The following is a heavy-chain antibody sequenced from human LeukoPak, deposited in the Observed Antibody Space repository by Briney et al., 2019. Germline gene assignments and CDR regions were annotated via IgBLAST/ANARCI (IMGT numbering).Heavy chain of an antibody. V-gene: IGHV3-74*03. J-gene: IGHJ4*02. CDR1: GFTFSSYW. CDR3: AREGRVSGYDFDC. D-gene: IGHD5-12*01. CDR2: INSDGRSN. Sequence: GGSLRLSCAASGFTFSSYWMHWVRQAPGKGLVWVSRINSDGRSNTYADSVKGRFTISRDNAKNTLYLQMNSLRVEDTAVYYCAREGRVSGYDFDCWGQGTLVTVSS.